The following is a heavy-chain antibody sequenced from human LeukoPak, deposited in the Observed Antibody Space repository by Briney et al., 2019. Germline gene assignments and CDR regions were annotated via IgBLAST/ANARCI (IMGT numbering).Heavy chain of an antibody. Sequence: PSETLSLTCTVSGGSISSYYWSWIRQPPGKGLEWIGYIYYSGSTNYNPSLKSRVTISVDTSKNQFSLKLSSVTAADTAVYYCARLRPDIVVVPPGAYVDVWGKGTTVTVSS. V-gene: IGHV4-59*01. J-gene: IGHJ6*03. D-gene: IGHD2-2*01. CDR2: IYYSGST. CDR3: ARLRPDIVVVPPGAYVDV. CDR1: GGSISSYY.